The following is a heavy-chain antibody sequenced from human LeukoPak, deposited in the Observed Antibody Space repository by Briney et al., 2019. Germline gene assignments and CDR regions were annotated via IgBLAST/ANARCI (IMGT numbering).Heavy chain of an antibody. CDR2: IRYDGSNK. CDR1: GFTFSSYG. CDR3: AKARVGATTSGY. J-gene: IGHJ4*02. Sequence: GGSLRLSCAASGFTFSSYGMHWVRQTPGKGLEWVAFIRYDGSNKCYADSVKGRFTISRDNSKNTLYLQMNSLRAEDTAVYYCAKARVGATTSGYWGQGNLVTVSS. D-gene: IGHD1-26*01. V-gene: IGHV3-30*02.